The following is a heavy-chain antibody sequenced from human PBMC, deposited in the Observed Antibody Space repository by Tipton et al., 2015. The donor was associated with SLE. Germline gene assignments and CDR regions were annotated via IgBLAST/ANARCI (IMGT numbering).Heavy chain of an antibody. V-gene: IGHV4-59*01. Sequence: GLVKPSETLSLSCTVSGDSISSYYWGWIRQPPGKALEWIGYIEYNGNSRYNPSLKSRVSISRDTSNNQFSLKVTSVTAADTAVYFCARLSYDFWSGYPADWGQGTLVSVSS. D-gene: IGHD3-3*01. CDR2: IEYNGNS. CDR1: GDSISSYY. J-gene: IGHJ4*02. CDR3: ARLSYDFWSGYPAD.